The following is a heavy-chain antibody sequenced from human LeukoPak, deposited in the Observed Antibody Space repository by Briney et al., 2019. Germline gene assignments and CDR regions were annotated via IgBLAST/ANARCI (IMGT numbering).Heavy chain of an antibody. D-gene: IGHD2-8*01. CDR3: AKERASVLMVYADWFDP. V-gene: IGHV3-23*01. CDR1: GFTFSSYA. Sequence: GGSLRLSCAASGFTFSSYAMSWVRQAPGKGLEWVSAISGSGGSTYYADSVKGRFTISRDNSKNTLYLQMNSLRAEDTAVYYCAKERASVLMVYADWFDPWGQGTLVTVSS. CDR2: ISGSGGST. J-gene: IGHJ5*02.